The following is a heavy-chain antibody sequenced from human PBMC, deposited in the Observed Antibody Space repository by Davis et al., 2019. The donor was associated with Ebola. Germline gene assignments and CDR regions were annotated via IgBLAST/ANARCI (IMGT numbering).Heavy chain of an antibody. CDR1: GFTFTSSA. J-gene: IGHJ3*02. CDR2: IVVGSGNT. Sequence: SVKVSCKASGFTFTSSAVQWVRQARGQRLEWIGWIVVGSGNTNYAQKFQERVTITRDMSTSTAYMELSSLRSEDTAVYYCARALVGATRQGAFDIWGQGTMVTVSS. D-gene: IGHD1-26*01. V-gene: IGHV1-58*01. CDR3: ARALVGATRQGAFDI.